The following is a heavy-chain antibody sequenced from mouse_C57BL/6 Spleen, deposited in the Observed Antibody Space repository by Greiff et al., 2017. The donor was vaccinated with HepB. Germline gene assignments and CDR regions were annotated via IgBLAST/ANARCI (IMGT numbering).Heavy chain of an antibody. CDR2: IHPNSGST. CDR3: ARRGYGRGYAMDY. V-gene: IGHV1-64*01. CDR1: GYTFTSYW. J-gene: IGHJ4*01. Sequence: QVQLKQPGAELVKPGASVKLSCKASGYTFTSYWMHWVKQRPGQGLEWIGMIHPNSGSTNYNEKFKSKATLTVDKSSSTAYMQLSSLTSEDSAVYYCARRGYGRGYAMDYWGQGTSVTVSS. D-gene: IGHD2-2*01.